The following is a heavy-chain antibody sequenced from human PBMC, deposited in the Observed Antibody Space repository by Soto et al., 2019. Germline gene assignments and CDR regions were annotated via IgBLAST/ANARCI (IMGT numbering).Heavy chain of an antibody. CDR2: INPNSGGT. D-gene: IGHD3-10*01. Sequence: GASVKVSCKASGYTFTGYYMHWVRQAPGQGLEWMGWINPNSGGTNYAQKFQGWVTMTRDTSISTAYMELSRLRSDDTAVYYCARSIFGSGSYYRLDYWGQGTLVTVSS. CDR3: ARSIFGSGSYYRLDY. V-gene: IGHV1-2*04. CDR1: GYTFTGYY. J-gene: IGHJ4*02.